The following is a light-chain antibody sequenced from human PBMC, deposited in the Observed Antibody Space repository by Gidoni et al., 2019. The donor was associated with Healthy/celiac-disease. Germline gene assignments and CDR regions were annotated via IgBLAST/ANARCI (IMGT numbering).Light chain of an antibody. CDR3: AAWDDSLSGHVV. V-gene: IGLV1-47*01. J-gene: IGLJ2*01. CDR2: RNN. Sequence: QSVLTQPPSASGTPGQRVTISCSGCSPNIGSNYVYWYQQLPGPAPKLLIYRNNQRPSGVPDRFSGSKSGTSASLAISWLRSEDEADYYCAAWDDSLSGHVVFGGGTKLTVL. CDR1: SPNIGSNY.